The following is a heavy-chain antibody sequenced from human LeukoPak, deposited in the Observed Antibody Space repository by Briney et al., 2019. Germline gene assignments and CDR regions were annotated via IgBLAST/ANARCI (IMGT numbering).Heavy chain of an antibody. Sequence: GGSLRLSCAASQFSIRYDWMHWVRQAPGKGLEWVASIKEDGRDIQYLDSVKGRFSISRDNAKNSLYLEVNTLRAEDTAVYYCVRGSGWFFGLWGQGSLVTVSS. V-gene: IGHV3-7*01. J-gene: IGHJ4*02. CDR2: IKEDGRDI. D-gene: IGHD6-19*01. CDR3: VRGSGWFFGL. CDR1: QFSIRYDW.